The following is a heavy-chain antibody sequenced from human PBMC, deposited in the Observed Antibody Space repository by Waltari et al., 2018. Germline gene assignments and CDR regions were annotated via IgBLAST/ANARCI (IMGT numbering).Heavy chain of an antibody. J-gene: IGHJ5*02. CDR1: GGAFSPYA. V-gene: IGHV1-69*01. CDR2: IIPISGTA. CDR3: ATFGGNSNWFDP. Sequence: QVQLVQSGAEVKTPGSTLKVSCKTSGGAFSPYAIAWVRQAPGQGLEWMGIIPISGTADYSQKFQGRITITADESTSTAYMELSGLKSDDTAVYYCATFGGNSNWFDPWGQGTLVTVSS. D-gene: IGHD1-7*01.